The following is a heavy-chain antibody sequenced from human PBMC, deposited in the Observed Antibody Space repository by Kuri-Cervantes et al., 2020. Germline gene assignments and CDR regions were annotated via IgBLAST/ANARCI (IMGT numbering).Heavy chain of an antibody. D-gene: IGHD3-16*02. CDR1: GGSISSSTYY. V-gene: IGHV4-39*07. J-gene: IGHJ3*02. CDR2: IYYSGST. CDR3: ARGRDYDYIWGSYRPRDAFDI. Sequence: SETLSLTCTVSGGSISSSTYYWGWIRQPPGKGLEWIGTIYYSGSTNYNPSLKSRVTISVDTSKNQFSLKLSSVTAADTAVYYCARGRDYDYIWGSYRPRDAFDIWGQGTMVTVSS.